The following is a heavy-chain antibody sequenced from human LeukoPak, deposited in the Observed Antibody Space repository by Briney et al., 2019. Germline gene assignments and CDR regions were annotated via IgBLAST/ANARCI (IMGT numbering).Heavy chain of an antibody. Sequence: SETLSLTCTVSGGSISSGGYYWSWIRQPSGKGLEGIGYIYHSGSTYYNPSLKSRVTISVDRSKNQFSLKLSSVTAADTAVYYCASPAGCSSTSCHYWYFDLWSRGTLVTVSS. CDR2: IYHSGST. CDR3: ASPAGCSSTSCHYWYFDL. D-gene: IGHD2-2*01. V-gene: IGHV4-30-2*01. J-gene: IGHJ2*01. CDR1: GGSISSGGYY.